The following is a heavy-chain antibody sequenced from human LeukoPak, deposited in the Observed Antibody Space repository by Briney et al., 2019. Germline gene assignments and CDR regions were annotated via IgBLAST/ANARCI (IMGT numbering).Heavy chain of an antibody. J-gene: IGHJ4*02. CDR1: GFTVSSNY. Sequence: GESLRLSCAASGFTVSSNYMSWVRQAPGKGLEWVSVIYSGGSTYYADSVKGRFTISRDNSKNTLYLQMNSLRAEDTAVYYCARAQGWGSYRYLDYWGQGTLVTVSS. V-gene: IGHV3-53*01. D-gene: IGHD3-16*02. CDR3: ARAQGWGSYRYLDY. CDR2: IYSGGST.